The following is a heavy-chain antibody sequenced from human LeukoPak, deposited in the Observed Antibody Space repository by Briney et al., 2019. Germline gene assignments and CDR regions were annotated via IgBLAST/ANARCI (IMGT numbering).Heavy chain of an antibody. D-gene: IGHD3-3*01. J-gene: IGHJ4*02. V-gene: IGHV3-20*04. CDR2: INWNGGST. CDR1: GFTFSSYA. Sequence: PGGSLRLSCAASGFTFSSYAMSWVRQAPGEGLEWVSGINWNGGSTGYADSVKGRFTISRDNAKNSLYLQMNSLRAEDTALYYCARARGSGYYHPLDYWGQGTLVTVSS. CDR3: ARARGSGYYHPLDY.